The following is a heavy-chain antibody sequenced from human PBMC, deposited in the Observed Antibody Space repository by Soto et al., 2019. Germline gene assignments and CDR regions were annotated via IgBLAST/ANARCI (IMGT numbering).Heavy chain of an antibody. CDR3: ARETHWLNWFDP. Sequence: EVQLVESGGGLVQPGGSLRLSCAASGFTFSNYSMNWVRQAPGKGLEWVSYISSSTIYYADSVKGRFTISRDNAKNSLYLQMNSLRAEDTAMYYCARETHWLNWFDPGGQGTLVTVSS. CDR2: ISSSTI. J-gene: IGHJ5*02. D-gene: IGHD6-19*01. CDR1: GFTFSNYS. V-gene: IGHV3-48*01.